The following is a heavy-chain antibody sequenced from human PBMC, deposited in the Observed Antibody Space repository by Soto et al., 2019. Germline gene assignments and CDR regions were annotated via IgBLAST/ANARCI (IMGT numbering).Heavy chain of an antibody. CDR2: INSGGEST. V-gene: IGHV3-23*01. CDR3: AHPRGYGVFDAVDI. Sequence: VLLRHSWRVAGGKFVAYAGHWISQDPGKGLEWVSAINSGGESTFYSESVRGRFSISGDNSLDTLSLHMRSLRPEDTAVYYCAHPRGYGVFDAVDIWGQGVMVTGSS. D-gene: IGHD4-17*01. CDR1: GGKFVAYA. J-gene: IGHJ3*02.